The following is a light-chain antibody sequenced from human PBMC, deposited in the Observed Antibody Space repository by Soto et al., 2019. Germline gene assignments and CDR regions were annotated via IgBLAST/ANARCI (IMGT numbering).Light chain of an antibody. J-gene: IGKJ2*01. Sequence: DSQMTQSPSSLSASVGDRVAISCQASQDISRFLNWFQQKPGKAPKLLIYEASNLETGVPSRFSGSGSGTDFTLTITSLLPEDVANYYCQQFDNLPFTFGPGTRLEIK. V-gene: IGKV1-33*01. CDR2: EAS. CDR1: QDISRF. CDR3: QQFDNLPFT.